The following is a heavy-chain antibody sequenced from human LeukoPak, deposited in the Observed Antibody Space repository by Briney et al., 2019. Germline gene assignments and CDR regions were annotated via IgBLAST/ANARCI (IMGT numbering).Heavy chain of an antibody. CDR2: ISGSGGGT. D-gene: IGHD5-24*01. J-gene: IGHJ4*02. V-gene: IGHV3-23*01. CDR1: GFTFSSYA. Sequence: GGSLRLSCAASGFTFSSYAMSWVRQAPEKGLEWVSTISGSGGGTYYADSVKGRFTISRDDSENTLYLQMKSLRAEDTAVYYCARGDGYNFFDYWGQGTLVTVSS. CDR3: ARGDGYNFFDY.